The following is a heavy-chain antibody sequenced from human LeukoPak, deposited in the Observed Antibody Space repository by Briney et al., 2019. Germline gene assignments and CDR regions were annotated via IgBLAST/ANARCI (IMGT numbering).Heavy chain of an antibody. Sequence: PSETLSLTCTVSGGSISSYYWSWIRQPPGKGLDGIGYIYYSGRTNYNPCLKSGVPISEHTSKNQFSLKLSSVTAADTAVYYCARDNHDSSGYYRYYFDYGGQRPLLTVSS. CDR2: IYYSGRT. CDR1: GGSISSYY. CDR3: ARDNHDSSGYYRYYFDY. J-gene: IGHJ4*02. D-gene: IGHD3-22*01. V-gene: IGHV4-59*01.